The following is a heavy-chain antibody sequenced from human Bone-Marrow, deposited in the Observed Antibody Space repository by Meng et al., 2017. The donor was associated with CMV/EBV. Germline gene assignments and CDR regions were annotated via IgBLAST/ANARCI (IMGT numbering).Heavy chain of an antibody. J-gene: IGHJ4*02. CDR1: GFTFSSYA. Sequence: GGSLRLSCAASGFTFSSYAMSWVRQAPGKGLEWVSAISGSGGSTYYADSVKGRFTISRDNSKNTLYLQMSSLRAEDTAVYYCAKAPHLCDKWDCYIFDYWGQGTLVTVSS. CDR2: ISGSGGST. D-gene: IGHD2-21*02. V-gene: IGHV3-23*01. CDR3: AKAPHLCDKWDCYIFDY.